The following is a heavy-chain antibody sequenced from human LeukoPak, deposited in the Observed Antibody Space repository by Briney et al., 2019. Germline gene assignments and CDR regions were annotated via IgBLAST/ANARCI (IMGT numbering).Heavy chain of an antibody. CDR1: GFTFSSYG. Sequence: GGSLRLSCAASGFTFSSYGMHWVRQAPGKGLEWVAVIWYDGSNEYYADSVKGRFTISRDNSKNTLYLQMNSLRAEDTAVYYCARDIMGDLITGIPLYYYYGMDVWGQGTTVTVSS. CDR3: ARDIMGDLITGIPLYYYYGMDV. V-gene: IGHV3-33*01. J-gene: IGHJ6*02. CDR2: IWYDGSNE. D-gene: IGHD1-20*01.